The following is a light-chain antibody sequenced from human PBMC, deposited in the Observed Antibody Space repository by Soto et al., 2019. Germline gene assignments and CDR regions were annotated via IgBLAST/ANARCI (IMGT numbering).Light chain of an antibody. Sequence: DIPMTQSPSSLSASVGDRVTITCRARQGINNYVAWYQQKPGKPPKLLIYAASTLQSGFPSRFSGSGSGTDFTLTINSLQPEDVATYSCQKYSSVPVFGPGTKVDIK. CDR2: AAS. V-gene: IGKV1-27*01. CDR3: QKYSSVPV. CDR1: QGINNY. J-gene: IGKJ3*01.